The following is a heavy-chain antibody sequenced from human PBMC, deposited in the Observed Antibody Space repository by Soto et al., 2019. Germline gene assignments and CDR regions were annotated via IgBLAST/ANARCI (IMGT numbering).Heavy chain of an antibody. D-gene: IGHD4-17*01. J-gene: IGHJ4*02. V-gene: IGHV4-4*02. CDR3: ASHRQDHDYGDYRDY. Sequence: QVQLQESGPGLVKPSWTLSLTCAVSGGSIRSSNWWSWVRQPPGKGLEWIGEIYHSGSTNYNPSLKSRVTISVDKSKNQFSLKLSSVTAADTAVYYCASHRQDHDYGDYRDYWGQGTLVTVSS. CDR2: IYHSGST. CDR1: GGSIRSSNW.